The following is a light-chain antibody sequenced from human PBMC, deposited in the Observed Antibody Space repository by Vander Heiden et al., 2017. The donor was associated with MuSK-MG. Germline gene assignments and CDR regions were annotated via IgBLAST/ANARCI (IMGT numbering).Light chain of an antibody. CDR1: QSIVTY. J-gene: IGKJ2*03. V-gene: IGKV1-39*01. CDR3: QQSDSNPRYS. CDR2: SAS. Sequence: DVRLTQSPSSLSASVGDRVSITCRASQSIVTYLNWFQQKPGKAPKLLIYSASNLQSGVPSRFSGSGCGRDFTLSISDRQPEDFAAYYCQQSDSNPRYSFGQGTRVDVK.